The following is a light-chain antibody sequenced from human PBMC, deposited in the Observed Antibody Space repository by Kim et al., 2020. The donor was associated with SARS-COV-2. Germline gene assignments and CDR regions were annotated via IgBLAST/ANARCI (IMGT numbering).Light chain of an antibody. Sequence: DIQMTQSPSSLSASVGDRVTISCQASRDIRKYLNWYQQKPGKPPKLLIYDTSNLATGVPASFSGSGSGTNFSLTITGLQPQDIAAYVCQQFHTLPYTFGQGTKLEI. V-gene: IGKV1-33*01. CDR3: QQFHTLPYT. J-gene: IGKJ2*01. CDR2: DTS. CDR1: RDIRKY.